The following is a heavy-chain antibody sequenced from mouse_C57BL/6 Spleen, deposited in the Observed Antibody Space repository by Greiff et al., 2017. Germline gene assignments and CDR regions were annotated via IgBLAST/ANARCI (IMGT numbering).Heavy chain of an antibody. CDR3: ARGIYYDYGYAMDY. Sequence: QVHVKQPGAELVKPGASVKLSCKASGYTFTSYWMHWVKQRPGQGLEWIGMIHPNSGSTNYNEKFKSKATLTVDKSSSTAYMQLSSLTAEDSAVYYCARGIYYDYGYAMDYWGQGTSVTVSS. J-gene: IGHJ4*01. V-gene: IGHV1-64*01. CDR2: IHPNSGST. CDR1: GYTFTSYW. D-gene: IGHD2-4*01.